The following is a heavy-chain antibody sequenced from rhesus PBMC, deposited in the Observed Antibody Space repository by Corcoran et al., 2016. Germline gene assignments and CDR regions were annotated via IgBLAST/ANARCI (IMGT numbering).Heavy chain of an antibody. V-gene: IGHV4-65*01. CDR2: ISDSSGST. Sequence: QVQLQESGPAVVKPSETLSLTCAVSGGSISSSNWWSWIRQSPGKGLEWIGYISDSSGSTYYNPSLKSRVTISTDTSKNQFSLELSSVTAADTAVYYCARVKGNYDPWGQGVLVTVSS. CDR3: ARVKGNYDP. D-gene: IGHD4-17*01. J-gene: IGHJ4*01. CDR1: GGSISSSNW.